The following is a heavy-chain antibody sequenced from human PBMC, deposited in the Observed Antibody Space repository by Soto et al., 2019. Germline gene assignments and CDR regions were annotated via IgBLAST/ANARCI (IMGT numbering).Heavy chain of an antibody. J-gene: IGHJ4*02. Sequence: SVKVSCKASGGTFRSYAISWVRQAPGQELEWMGGIIPIFGTANYAQKFQGRVTITADESTSTAYVELSSLRSEDTAVYDCAREALYFSGGRCYLLPGIAYRGQGTRVTFSA. CDR1: GGTFRSYA. CDR3: AREALYFSGGRCYLLPGIAY. D-gene: IGHD2-15*01. CDR2: IIPIFGTA. V-gene: IGHV1-69*13.